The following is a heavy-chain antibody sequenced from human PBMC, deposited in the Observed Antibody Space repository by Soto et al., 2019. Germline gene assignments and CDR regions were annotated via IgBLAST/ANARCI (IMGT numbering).Heavy chain of an antibody. Sequence: SETLSPTCAVYGGSFSGYYWRWIRQLPGKGLDWIGEIKYSRSTNYNPSLKSQITISVDTSKNHFSLKLSSVTAADTAVYYCARDPYYDYVWGSYRPYYYYGMDVWGQGTTVTVSS. CDR1: GGSFSGYY. D-gene: IGHD3-16*02. J-gene: IGHJ6*02. CDR3: ARDPYYDYVWGSYRPYYYYGMDV. V-gene: IGHV4-34*01. CDR2: IKYSRST.